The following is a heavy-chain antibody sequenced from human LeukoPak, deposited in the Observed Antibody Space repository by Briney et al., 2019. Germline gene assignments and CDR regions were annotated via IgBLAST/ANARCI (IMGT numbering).Heavy chain of an antibody. CDR1: GFTFSSYW. CDR3: ARECDIVVVPAATEFDY. V-gene: IGHV3-7*01. D-gene: IGHD2-2*01. J-gene: IGHJ4*02. CDR2: IKQDGSEK. Sequence: GGSLRLSCAASGFTFSSYWMSWVRQAPGKGLEWVANIKQDGSEKYYVDSVKGRFTISRDNAKNSLYLQMSSLRAEDTAVYYCARECDIVVVPAATEFDYWGQGTLVTVSS.